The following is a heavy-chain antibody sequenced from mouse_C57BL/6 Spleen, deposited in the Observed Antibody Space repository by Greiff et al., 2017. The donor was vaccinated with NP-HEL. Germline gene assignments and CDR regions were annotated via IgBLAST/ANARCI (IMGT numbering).Heavy chain of an antibody. Sequence: VQRVESGPGLVAPSHCLSITCTVSGFSLTSYGVSWVRQPPGKGLEWLGVIWGDGSTNYHSALISRLSISKDNSKSQVFLKLNSLQTDDTATYYCAKLGGGFYDYDGSWFAYWGQGTLVTVSA. V-gene: IGHV2-3*01. J-gene: IGHJ3*01. CDR1: GFSLTSYG. CDR2: IWGDGST. D-gene: IGHD2-4*01. CDR3: AKLGGGFYDYDGSWFAY.